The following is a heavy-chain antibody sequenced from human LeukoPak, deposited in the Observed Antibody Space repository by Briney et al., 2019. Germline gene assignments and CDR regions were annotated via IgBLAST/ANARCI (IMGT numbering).Heavy chain of an antibody. CDR2: ISGYSGNT. J-gene: IGHJ3*02. CDR1: GYTFTSYG. D-gene: IGHD6-19*01. Sequence: EASVKVSCKASGYTFTSYGISWVRQAPGQGLEWMGWISGYSGNTKYAQKLQGRVTVTKGTSTSTAYMELRSLRSDDTAVYYCARGGSGWYNDAFDIWGQGTMVTVSS. CDR3: ARGGSGWYNDAFDI. V-gene: IGHV1-18*01.